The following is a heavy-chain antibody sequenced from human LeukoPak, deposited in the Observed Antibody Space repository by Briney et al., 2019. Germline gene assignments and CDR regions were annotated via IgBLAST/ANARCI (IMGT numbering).Heavy chain of an antibody. D-gene: IGHD3-22*01. CDR3: AKDMYGITMIVVVIS. CDR1: GFTFSSYA. V-gene: IGHV3-23*01. CDR2: ISGSGGTT. J-gene: IGHJ5*02. Sequence: GGSLRLSCAASGFTFSSYAMSWVRQAPGKGLEWVSAISGSGGTTYYADSVKGGFTISRDNSKNTLYLQMNSLRAETTALFYCAKDMYGITMIVVVISWGQGPLLTVPS.